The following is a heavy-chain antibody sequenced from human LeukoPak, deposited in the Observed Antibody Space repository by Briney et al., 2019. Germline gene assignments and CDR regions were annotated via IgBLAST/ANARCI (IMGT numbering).Heavy chain of an antibody. CDR1: GGTFSSYA. Sequence: GASVKVSCKASGGTFSSYAISWVRQAPGQGLEWMGWISAYNGNTNYAQKLQGRVTMTTDTSTSTAYMELRSLRSDDTAVYYCARDRQVPAAIYYYYYGMDVWGQGTTVTVSS. J-gene: IGHJ6*02. D-gene: IGHD2-2*01. CDR2: ISAYNGNT. V-gene: IGHV1-18*01. CDR3: ARDRQVPAAIYYYYYGMDV.